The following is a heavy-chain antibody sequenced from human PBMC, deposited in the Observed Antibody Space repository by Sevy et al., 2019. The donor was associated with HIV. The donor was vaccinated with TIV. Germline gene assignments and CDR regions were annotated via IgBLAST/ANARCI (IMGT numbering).Heavy chain of an antibody. D-gene: IGHD3-22*01. CDR3: SRGLYYYDMRGHQEPGDY. CDR2: INSDGSST. J-gene: IGHJ4*02. CDR1: GITLTPYW. V-gene: IGHV3-74*01. Sequence: GGSLRLSCAASGITLTPYWMHWVRQAPGKGLVWVSRINSDGSSTSYAESVKGRFSRSRDNGKNTLYLQMKSLRVEDTAVYFCSRGLYYYDMRGHQEPGDYWGQGVLVTVSS.